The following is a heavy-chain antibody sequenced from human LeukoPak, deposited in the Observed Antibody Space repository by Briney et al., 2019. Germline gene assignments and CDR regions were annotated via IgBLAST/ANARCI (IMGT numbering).Heavy chain of an antibody. J-gene: IGHJ4*02. CDR1: GYTFTSYY. CDR3: ARDQEDTMVRGVSNY. V-gene: IGHV1-46*01. D-gene: IGHD3-10*01. Sequence: GASVKVSCKASGYTFTSYYMHWVRQAPGQGLEWMGIINPNGGSTSYAQKFQGRVTMTRDTSTSTVYMELSSLRSEDTAVYYCARDQEDTMVRGVSNYWGQGTLVTVSS. CDR2: INPNGGST.